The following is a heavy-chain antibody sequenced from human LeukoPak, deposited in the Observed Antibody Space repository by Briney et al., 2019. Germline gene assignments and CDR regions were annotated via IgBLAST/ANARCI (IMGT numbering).Heavy chain of an antibody. CDR2: INPDGSTT. CDR1: GFTLSSYW. D-gene: IGHD3-22*01. V-gene: IGHV3-74*01. Sequence: PGGSLRLSCAASGFTLSSYWMHWVRQVPGKGLVWVSRINPDGSTTTYADSVKGRFTISRDNAKNTLYLQMNSLRAEDTAVYYCARDGLYYYDSAYYFDYWGQGTLVTVSS. J-gene: IGHJ4*02. CDR3: ARDGLYYYDSAYYFDY.